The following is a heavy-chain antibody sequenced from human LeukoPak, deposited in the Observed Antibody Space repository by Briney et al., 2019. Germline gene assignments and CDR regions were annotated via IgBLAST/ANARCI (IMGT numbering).Heavy chain of an antibody. CDR1: GYTFTGYY. CDR3: ARGDWKTRGFDY. CDR2: INPNSGGT. J-gene: IGHJ4*02. V-gene: IGHV1-2*04. Sequence: RASVKVSCKASGYTFTGYYMHWVRQAPGQGLEWMGWINPNSGGTNYAQKFQGWVTMTRDTSIGTAYMELSRLRSDDTAVYYCARGDWKTRGFDYWGRGTLVTVSS. D-gene: IGHD1-1*01.